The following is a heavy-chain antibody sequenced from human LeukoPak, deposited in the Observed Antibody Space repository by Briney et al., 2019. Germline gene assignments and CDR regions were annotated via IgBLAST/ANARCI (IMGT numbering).Heavy chain of an antibody. CDR2: IIPIFGTA. CDR3: ARDKILDSTVTTWVNYYYGMDV. Sequence: ASVKVSCKASGGTFSSYAISWVRQAPGQGLEWMGGIIPIFGTANYAQKFQGRVTITADGSTSTAYMELSSLRSEDTAVYYCARDKILDSTVTTWVNYYYGMDVWGQGTTVTVSS. CDR1: GGTFSSYA. J-gene: IGHJ6*02. D-gene: IGHD4-17*01. V-gene: IGHV1-69*13.